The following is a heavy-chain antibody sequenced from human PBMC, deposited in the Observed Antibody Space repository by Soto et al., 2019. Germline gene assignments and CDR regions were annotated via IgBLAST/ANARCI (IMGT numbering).Heavy chain of an antibody. CDR3: ARGTNLDYFDS. CDR1: GAAISSGNYY. CDR2: ISYSGSA. Sequence: KPSETLSLTCTVSGAAISSGNYYWNWIRQHPGKGLEWIGYISYSGSAYYNPSLKSRVTISGDTSKSHFSLKLSSVTAADTAVYYCARGTNLDYFDSWGQGTLVTVSS. J-gene: IGHJ4*02. V-gene: IGHV4-31*03. D-gene: IGHD2-8*01.